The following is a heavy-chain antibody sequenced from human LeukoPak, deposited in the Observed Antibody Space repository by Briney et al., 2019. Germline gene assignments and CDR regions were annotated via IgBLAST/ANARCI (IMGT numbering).Heavy chain of an antibody. Sequence: RESRRLSCAAAGITFSDHYMSWIRQTPGKGLEWVSYILNSGSTIYYADSVKGRFTISRDNAKNSVYLQMNNLRVEDTAVYFCARGHYGMDVWGQGTTVTVSS. V-gene: IGHV3-11*01. CDR1: GITFSDHY. J-gene: IGHJ6*02. CDR2: ILNSGSTI. CDR3: ARGHYGMDV.